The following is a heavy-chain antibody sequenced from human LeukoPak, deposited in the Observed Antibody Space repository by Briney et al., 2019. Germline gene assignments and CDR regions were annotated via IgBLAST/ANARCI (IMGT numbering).Heavy chain of an antibody. CDR2: IYYSGST. Sequence: SETLSLTCTVSGVSISSYYWSWIRQPPGKGLEWIGYIYYSGSTNYNPSLKSRVTISVDTSKNQFSLKLSSVTAADTAVYYCVCWTGWNFEYWGQGTLVTVSS. D-gene: IGHD3/OR15-3a*01. J-gene: IGHJ4*02. CDR3: VCWTGWNFEY. V-gene: IGHV4-59*08. CDR1: GVSISSYY.